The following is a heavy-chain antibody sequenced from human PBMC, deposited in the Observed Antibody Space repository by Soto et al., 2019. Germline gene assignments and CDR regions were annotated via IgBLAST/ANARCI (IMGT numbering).Heavy chain of an antibody. CDR3: ARRRSSSSPSLYYYSGMDV. CDR1: GYSFTSYW. J-gene: IGHJ6*02. CDR2: IYPGDSDT. Sequence: PGASLKISCKGSGYSFTSYWIGWVRQMPGKGLEWMGIIYPGDSDTRYSPSFQGQVTISADKSISTAYLQWSSLKASDTAMYYCARRRSSSSPSLYYYSGMDVWGQGTTVTVSS. D-gene: IGHD6-6*01. V-gene: IGHV5-51*01.